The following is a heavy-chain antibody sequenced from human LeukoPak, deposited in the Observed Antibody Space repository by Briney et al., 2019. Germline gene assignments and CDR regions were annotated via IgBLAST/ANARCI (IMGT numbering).Heavy chain of an antibody. V-gene: IGHV3-21*01. J-gene: IGHJ6*03. D-gene: IGHD2-2*02. CDR1: GYPFSRYS. Sequence: SGGPLRLSCAASGYPFSRYSMHWVRHATGKRLEWVSSISCSSSYIYYADSVKGRFTLSRDHDKNSLYLQMNSLRAEDTAVYYCARVVMEYCSSTSCYTDPNYYYYYMDVWGKGTRDTVSS. CDR3: ARVVMEYCSSTSCYTDPNYYYYYMDV. CDR2: ISCSSSYI.